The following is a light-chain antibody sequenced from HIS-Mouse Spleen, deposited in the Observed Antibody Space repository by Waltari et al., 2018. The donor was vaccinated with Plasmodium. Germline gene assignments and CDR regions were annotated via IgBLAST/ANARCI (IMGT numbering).Light chain of an antibody. V-gene: IGKV3-15*01. Sequence: EIVMTQSPPTLSVSPGQRATLSCRASQSVSSNLAWYQQKPVQSPRLLIYGASTRATGIPARCSGSGSGTEFTLTISSLQSEDFAVYYCQQYNNWSFTFGPGTKVDIK. CDR1: QSVSSN. J-gene: IGKJ3*01. CDR2: GAS. CDR3: QQYNNWSFT.